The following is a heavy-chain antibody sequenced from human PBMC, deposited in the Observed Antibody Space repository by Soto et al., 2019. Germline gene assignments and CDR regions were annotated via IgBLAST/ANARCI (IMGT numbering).Heavy chain of an antibody. D-gene: IGHD2-15*01. J-gene: IGHJ4*02. CDR3: ARAGYCSGGSCLTFDY. Sequence: ASVKVSCKASGGTFSSYAISWVRQAPGQGLEWMGGIIPIFGTANYAQKFQGRVTITADESTSTAYMELSSLRSEDTAVYYCARAGYCSGGSCLTFDYWGQGTLVTVSS. CDR1: GGTFSSYA. V-gene: IGHV1-69*13. CDR2: IIPIFGTA.